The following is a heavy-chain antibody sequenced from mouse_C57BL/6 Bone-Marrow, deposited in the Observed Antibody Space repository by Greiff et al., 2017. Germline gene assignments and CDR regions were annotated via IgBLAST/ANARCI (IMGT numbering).Heavy chain of an antibody. CDR2: IRSKSNNYAT. Sequence: EVKVEESGGGLVQPKGSLKLSCAASGFSFNTYAMNWVRQAPGKGLEWVARIRSKSNNYATYYADSVKDRFTISRDDSESMLYLQMNNLKTEDTAMYYCVRQEVTGYFDYWGQGTTLTVSS. V-gene: IGHV10-1*01. J-gene: IGHJ2*01. CDR3: VRQEVTGYFDY. CDR1: GFSFNTYA. D-gene: IGHD2-2*01.